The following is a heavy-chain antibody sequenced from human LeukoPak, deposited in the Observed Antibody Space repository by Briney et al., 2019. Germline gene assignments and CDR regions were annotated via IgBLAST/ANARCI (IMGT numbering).Heavy chain of an antibody. D-gene: IGHD3-22*01. J-gene: IGHJ4*02. CDR3: ATSRDTSDSSGYYNPFDY. Sequence: PGGSLRLSCAASGFTFDDYAMHWVRQAPGKGLEWVSLISWDGGSTYYADSVKGRFTISRYNSKNSLYLQMNGLRAEDTALYYCATSRDTSDSSGYYNPFDYWGQGTLVTVSS. V-gene: IGHV3-43D*04. CDR2: ISWDGGST. CDR1: GFTFDDYA.